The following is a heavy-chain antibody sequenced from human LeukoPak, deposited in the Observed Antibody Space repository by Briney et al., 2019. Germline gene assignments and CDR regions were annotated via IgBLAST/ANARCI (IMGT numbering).Heavy chain of an antibody. V-gene: IGHV3-30*18. D-gene: IGHD3-10*01. Sequence: GGSLRLSCAASGFTFSTYWMSWVRQAPGKGLEWVAVITWDGGKTYYADSVKGRFTISRDNSKNTLSLQMNSLGAEDTAVYYCEKDYGYHFASGSSHLEYWGQGTLATVSS. CDR2: ITWDGGKT. J-gene: IGHJ4*02. CDR3: EKDYGYHFASGSSHLEY. CDR1: GFTFSTYW.